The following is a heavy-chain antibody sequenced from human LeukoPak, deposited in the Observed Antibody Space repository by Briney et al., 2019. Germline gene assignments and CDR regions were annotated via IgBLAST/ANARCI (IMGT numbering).Heavy chain of an antibody. D-gene: IGHD3-10*01. J-gene: IGHJ4*02. V-gene: IGHV3-15*01. CDR3: TTSIPYYYGSGSYTPDY. Sequence: GGSLRLSCAASGFTFSNAWMSWVRQAPGKGLEWVGRIKSKTDGGTTDYAAPVKGRFTISRDDSKNTLYPQMNSLKTEDTAVYYCTTSIPYYYGSGSYTPDYWGQGTLVTVSS. CDR2: IKSKTDGGTT. CDR1: GFTFSNAW.